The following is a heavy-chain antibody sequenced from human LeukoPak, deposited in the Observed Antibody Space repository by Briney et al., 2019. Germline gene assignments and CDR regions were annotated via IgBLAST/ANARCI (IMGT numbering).Heavy chain of an antibody. J-gene: IGHJ4*02. CDR1: GYTLTELS. D-gene: IGHD2-2*01. CDR3: ATGLPHLVPALNDY. V-gene: IGHV1-24*01. CDR2: FDPEDGET. Sequence: ASVKVSCKVSGYTLTELSMHWVRQAPGKGLEWMGGFDPEDGETIYAQKFQGRVTMTEDTSTDTAYMELSSLRSEDTAVYYCATGLPHLVPALNDYWGQGTLVTVSS.